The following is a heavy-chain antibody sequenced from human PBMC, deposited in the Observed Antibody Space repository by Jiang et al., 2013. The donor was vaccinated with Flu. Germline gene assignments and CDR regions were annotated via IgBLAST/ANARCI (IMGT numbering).Heavy chain of an antibody. V-gene: IGHV4-31*01. Sequence: GSGLVKPSQTLSLTCTVSGGSISSGGYYWSWIRQHPGKGLEWIGYIYYSGSTYYNPSLKSLVTISVDTSKNQFSLKLSSVTAADTAVYYCARGRSRDAFDIWGQGTMVTVSS. CDR1: GGSISSGGYY. J-gene: IGHJ3*02. CDR3: ARGRSRDAFDI. CDR2: IYYSGST.